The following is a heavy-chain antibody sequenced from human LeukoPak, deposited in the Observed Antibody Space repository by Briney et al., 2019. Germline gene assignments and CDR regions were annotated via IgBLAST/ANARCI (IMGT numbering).Heavy chain of an antibody. D-gene: IGHD5-12*01. J-gene: IGHJ5*02. CDR1: GFTFGDYA. Sequence: GGSLRLSCTASGFTFGDYAMSWFRQAPGKGVEWGGFIRSKAYGGTTEYAASVKGRFTISRDDSKSIAYLQMNSLKTEDTAVYYCTRDSGYVGWFDPWGQGTLVTVSS. CDR2: IRSKAYGGTT. CDR3: TRDSGYVGWFDP. V-gene: IGHV3-49*03.